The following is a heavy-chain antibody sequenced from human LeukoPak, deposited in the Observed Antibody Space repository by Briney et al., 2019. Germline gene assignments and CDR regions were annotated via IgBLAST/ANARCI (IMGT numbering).Heavy chain of an antibody. V-gene: IGHV3-30*04. CDR1: GFTFSSYV. J-gene: IGHJ1*01. D-gene: IGHD4-23*01. CDR2: ISYDGSNE. Sequence: TGGSLRLSCAASGFTFSSYVMHWVRQAPGKGLEWVAIISYDGSNEYYADSVKGRLTISRDNSKNTLYLQMNSLRAEDTAVYYCAKGDYGGNLPFQHWGQGTLVTVSS. CDR3: AKGDYGGNLPFQH.